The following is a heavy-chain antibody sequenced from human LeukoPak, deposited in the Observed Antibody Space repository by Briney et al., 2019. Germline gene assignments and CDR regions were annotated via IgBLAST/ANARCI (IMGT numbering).Heavy chain of an antibody. Sequence: SEALSLTCTVSGGSISSYYWGWIRQPPGKGLEWIGYIYYSGSTNYNPSLKSRVTISVDTSKNQFSLKLSSVTAADTAVYYCARSMVRGVISNFDYWGQGTLVTVSS. CDR3: ARSMVRGVISNFDY. V-gene: IGHV4-59*01. CDR2: IYYSGST. CDR1: GGSISSYY. D-gene: IGHD3-10*01. J-gene: IGHJ4*02.